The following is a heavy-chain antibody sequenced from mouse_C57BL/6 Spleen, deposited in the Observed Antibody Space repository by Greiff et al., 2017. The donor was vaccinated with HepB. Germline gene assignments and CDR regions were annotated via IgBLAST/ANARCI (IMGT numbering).Heavy chain of an antibody. CDR1: GYTFTDYE. CDR2: IDPETGGT. CDR3: TRRHDGSIPCY. J-gene: IGHJ2*01. Sequence: QVQLKQSGAELVRPGASVTLSCKASGYTFTDYEMHWVKQTPVHGLEWIGAIDPETGGTAYNQKFKGKAILTADKSSSTAYMELRSLTSEDSAVYYCTRRHDGSIPCYWGQCTTLTVSS. D-gene: IGHD1-1*01. V-gene: IGHV1-15*01.